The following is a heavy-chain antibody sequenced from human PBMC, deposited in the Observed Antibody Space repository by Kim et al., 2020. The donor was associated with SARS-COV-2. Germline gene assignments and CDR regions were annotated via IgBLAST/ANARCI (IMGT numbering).Heavy chain of an antibody. CDR1: GFTFSSYA. D-gene: IGHD3-22*01. CDR3: AKQPSTYYYDSSGGAGAFDI. Sequence: GGSLRLSCAASGFTFSSYAMSWVRQAPGKGLEWVSAISGSGGSTYYADSVKGRFTISRDNSKNTLYLQMNSLRAEDTAVYYCAKQPSTYYYDSSGGAGAFDIWGQGTMVTVSS. J-gene: IGHJ3*02. V-gene: IGHV3-23*01. CDR2: ISGSGGST.